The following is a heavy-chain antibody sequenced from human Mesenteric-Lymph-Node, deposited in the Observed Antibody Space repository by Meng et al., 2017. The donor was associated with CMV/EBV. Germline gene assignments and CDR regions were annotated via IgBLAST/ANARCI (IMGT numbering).Heavy chain of an antibody. D-gene: IGHD4-23*01. CDR2: IYSGGST. CDR1: GSTVSSNY. J-gene: IGHJ5*02. CDR3: ARDPDYAGNSGWFDP. V-gene: IGHV3-53*01. Sequence: GESLKISCAASGSTVSSNYMSWVRQAPGKGLEWVSVIYSGGSTYYEDSVKGRFTISRDNSKNTLYLQMNSLRAEDTAVYYCARDPDYAGNSGWFDPWGQGTLVTVSS.